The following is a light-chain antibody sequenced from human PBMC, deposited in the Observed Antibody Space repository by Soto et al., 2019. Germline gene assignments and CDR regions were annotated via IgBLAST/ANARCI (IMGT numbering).Light chain of an antibody. CDR2: GAS. CDR1: QSVTSSY. Sequence: EIELTQSPGTLSLSPRERATLSCKATQSVTSSYLAWYQQKPGQAPRLLIYGASSRATGIPDRFSGSGSGTDFTLTISRLESEDFAVYFCQQYGSSRWTFGQGTKVDI. V-gene: IGKV3-20*01. CDR3: QQYGSSRWT. J-gene: IGKJ1*01.